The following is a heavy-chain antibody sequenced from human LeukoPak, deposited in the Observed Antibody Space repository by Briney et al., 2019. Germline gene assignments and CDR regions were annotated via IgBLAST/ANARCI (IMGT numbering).Heavy chain of an antibody. V-gene: IGHV1-46*01. CDR2: INPSGGST. CDR1: GYTFTSYY. CDR3: ARDRGYCSSTSCYRRVVRYNWFDP. J-gene: IGHJ5*02. Sequence: ASVKVSCKASGYTFTSYYMHWVRQAPGQGLEWMGIINPSGGSTSYAQKFQGRVTMTRDTSTSTVYMELSSLRSEDTAAYYCARDRGYCSSTSCYRRVVRYNWFDPWGQGTLVTVSS. D-gene: IGHD2-2*01.